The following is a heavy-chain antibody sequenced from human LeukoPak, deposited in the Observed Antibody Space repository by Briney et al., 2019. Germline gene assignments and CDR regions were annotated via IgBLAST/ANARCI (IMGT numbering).Heavy chain of an antibody. J-gene: IGHJ6*02. CDR2: VSAFNGNT. V-gene: IGHV1-18*01. Sequence: ASVKVPCKASGYTFTSYGISWVRQAPGQGLEWMGWVSAFNGNTNYAQKFQGRVTMSTDTSTSTAYMELRSLRTDDTAVYYCARGLDIVVVRGALRHYGVDVWGQGTTVTVSS. CDR3: ARGLDIVVVRGALRHYGVDV. CDR1: GYTFTSYG. D-gene: IGHD2-2*01.